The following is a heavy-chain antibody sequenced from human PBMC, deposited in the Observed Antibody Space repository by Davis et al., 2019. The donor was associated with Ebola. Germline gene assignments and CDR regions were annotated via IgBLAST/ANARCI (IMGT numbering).Heavy chain of an antibody. CDR2: IYYSGST. J-gene: IGHJ4*02. V-gene: IGHV4-38-2*02. CDR3: ARGLGSSWND. Sequence: PSETLSLTCTVSGYSISSGYYWGWIRQPPGKGLEWIGSIYYSGSTNYNPSLKSRVTISVDTSKNQFSLKLSSVTAADTAVYYCARGLGSSWNDWGQGTLVTVSS. CDR1: GYSISSGYY. D-gene: IGHD6-13*01.